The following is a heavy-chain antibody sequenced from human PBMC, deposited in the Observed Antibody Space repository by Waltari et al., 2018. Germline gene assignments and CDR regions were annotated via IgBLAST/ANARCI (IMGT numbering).Heavy chain of an antibody. CDR2: ISSSSSYI. D-gene: IGHD2-2*01. CDR3: ASALVPAAMGDNDY. CDR1: GFPFSSYS. V-gene: IGHV3-21*01. J-gene: IGHJ4*02. Sequence: EVQLVESGGGLVKPGGSLRLSCAASGFPFSSYSMNWVRQAPGKGLEWVSSISSSSSYIYYADSVKGRFTISRDNAKNSLYLQMNSLRAEDTAVYYCASALVPAAMGDNDYWGQGTLVTVSS.